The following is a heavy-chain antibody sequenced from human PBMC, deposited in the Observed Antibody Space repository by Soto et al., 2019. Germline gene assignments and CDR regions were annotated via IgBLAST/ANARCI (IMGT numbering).Heavy chain of an antibody. CDR2: ISSSSSYI. D-gene: IGHD3-10*02. V-gene: IGHV3-21*01. Sequence: GGSLRLSCAASGFTFSSYSMNWVRQAPGKGLEWVSSISSSSSYIYYADSVKGRFTISRDNAKNSLYLQMNSLRAEDTAVYYCARAPMFADYYSYYGMDVWGQGTTVTVSS. CDR1: GFTFSSYS. CDR3: ARAPMFADYYSYYGMDV. J-gene: IGHJ6*02.